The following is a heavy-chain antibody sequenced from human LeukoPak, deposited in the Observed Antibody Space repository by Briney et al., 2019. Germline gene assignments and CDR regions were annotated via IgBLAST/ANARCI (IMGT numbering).Heavy chain of an antibody. Sequence: GGSLRLSCAASGFTFSSYCMHWVRQAPGKGLVWVSRINSDGSSTSYADSVKGRFTISRDNAKNTLYLQMNSRRAEDTAVYYCARQHVDTAMVYFDYWGQGTLVTVSS. CDR2: INSDGSST. D-gene: IGHD5-18*01. CDR3: ARQHVDTAMVYFDY. CDR1: GFTFSSYC. J-gene: IGHJ4*02. V-gene: IGHV3-74*01.